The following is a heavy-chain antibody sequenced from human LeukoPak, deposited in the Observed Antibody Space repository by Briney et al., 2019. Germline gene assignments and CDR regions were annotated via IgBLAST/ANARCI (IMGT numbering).Heavy chain of an antibody. Sequence: PSETLSHTCSVSGGSISSNNYYWGWIRQPPGKGLEWIGSIYYTGSTYNNPSLKTRVTISADASKNQFSLKLNSVTAADTAVYYCARGRDNYNLDYWGQGTLVTVSS. D-gene: IGHD5-24*01. CDR3: ARGRDNYNLDY. V-gene: IGHV4-39*01. CDR2: IYYTGST. CDR1: GGSISSNNYY. J-gene: IGHJ4*02.